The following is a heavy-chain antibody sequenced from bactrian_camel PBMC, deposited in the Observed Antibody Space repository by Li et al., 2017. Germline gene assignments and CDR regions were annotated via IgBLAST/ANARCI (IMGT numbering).Heavy chain of an antibody. V-gene: IGHV3S1*01. CDR1: GDSYNRRC. J-gene: IGHJ6*01. CDR2: VSPGVGST. D-gene: IGHD3*01. CDR3: ARGAVWRCGAGRISPQDFGA. Sequence: HVQLVESGGGSVQAGGSLRLSCVASGDSYNRRCMGWFRQAQGKEREGVASVSPGVGSTYYADPVKDRFAISLDTANEMVLLLMNSLKPEDTAMYYCARGAVWRCGAGRISPQDFGAWGQGTQVTVS.